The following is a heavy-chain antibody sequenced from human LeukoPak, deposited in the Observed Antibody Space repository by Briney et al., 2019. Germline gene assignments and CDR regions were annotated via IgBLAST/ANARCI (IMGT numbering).Heavy chain of an antibody. CDR2: ISGSGSST. V-gene: IGHV3-23*01. J-gene: IGHJ4*02. CDR1: GFTFSNYA. D-gene: IGHD3-22*01. CDR3: ATYYDSSGSFDY. Sequence: GGSLRLSCAASGFTFSNYAMTWVRQAPGKGLEWVSGISGSGSSTYYADSVKGRFTLSRDYPKNTLYLQMNSLRAEDTAVYYCATYYDSSGSFDYWGQGTLVTVSS.